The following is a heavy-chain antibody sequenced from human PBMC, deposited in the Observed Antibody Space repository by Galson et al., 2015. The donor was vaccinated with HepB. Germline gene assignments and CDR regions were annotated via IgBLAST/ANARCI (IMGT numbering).Heavy chain of an antibody. CDR3: AREQSSLSNGAFDI. Sequence: SLRLSCAASRFTFSRFAMHWVRQAPGKGLEWVALISYDTNKSYYADSVKGRFLISRDNSKNTLFLQMNSLRPQDTAIYYCAREQSSLSNGAFDIWGQGTVVTVS. J-gene: IGHJ3*02. CDR1: RFTFSRFA. CDR2: ISYDTNKS. V-gene: IGHV3-30*04. D-gene: IGHD2-8*01.